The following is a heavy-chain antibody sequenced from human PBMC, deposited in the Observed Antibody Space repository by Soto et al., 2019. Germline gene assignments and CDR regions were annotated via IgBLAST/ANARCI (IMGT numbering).Heavy chain of an antibody. CDR3: ARDRVRSTDGVDSFDL. J-gene: IGHJ3*01. CDR2: INPQSGGT. Sequence: ASVKVSCKASGYAFSDYYMHWVRQAPGQGLEWMGYINPQSGGTKYDQKFQDRVTMTRDTSKITVYMELRTLTSKDTAVYYCARDRVRSTDGVDSFDLWGQGTRVTVSS. D-gene: IGHD3-10*01. CDR1: GYAFSDYY. V-gene: IGHV1-2*02.